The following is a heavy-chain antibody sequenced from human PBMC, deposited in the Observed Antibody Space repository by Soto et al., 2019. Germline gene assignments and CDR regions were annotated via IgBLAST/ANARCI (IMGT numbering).Heavy chain of an antibody. CDR3: ARSQGFLDS. D-gene: IGHD2-15*01. Sequence: HSQTLSLTCAISGDSVSSDSAAWNWIRQSPSRGLEWLGRTYYRSKWYNDYAVSVKSRITINPETSKNQFSLQLNSVTPDDTAVYFCARSQGFLDSWGQGTLVTLSS. J-gene: IGHJ5*01. V-gene: IGHV6-1*01. CDR2: TYYRSKWYN. CDR1: GDSVSSDSAA.